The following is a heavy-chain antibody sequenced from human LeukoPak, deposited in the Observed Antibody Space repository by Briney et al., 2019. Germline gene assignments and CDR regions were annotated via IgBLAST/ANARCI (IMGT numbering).Heavy chain of an antibody. CDR3: AKDTLRGGGPIWY. CDR2: ISYDGSNK. V-gene: IGHV3-30*04. Sequence: SGGSLRLSCAASGFTFSSYAMHWVRQAPGKGLEWVAVISYDGSNKYYADSVKGRFTISRDNSKNTLYLQMNSLRAEDTAVYYCAKDTLRGGGPIWYWGQGTLVTVSS. D-gene: IGHD2-21*01. J-gene: IGHJ4*02. CDR1: GFTFSSYA.